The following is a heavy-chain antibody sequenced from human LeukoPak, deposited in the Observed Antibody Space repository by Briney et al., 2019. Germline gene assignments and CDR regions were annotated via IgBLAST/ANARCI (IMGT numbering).Heavy chain of an antibody. CDR3: ASSGSYYFPFDY. V-gene: IGHV3-23*01. J-gene: IGHJ4*02. CDR2: ISGSGGST. Sequence: GGSLRLSCAASGFTFSSYAMSWVRQAPGKGLEWVSAISGSGGSTYYADSVKGRFTISRDNSKNTLYLQMNSLRAEDTAIYYCASSGSYYFPFDYWGQGTLVTVSS. CDR1: GFTFSSYA. D-gene: IGHD3-10*01.